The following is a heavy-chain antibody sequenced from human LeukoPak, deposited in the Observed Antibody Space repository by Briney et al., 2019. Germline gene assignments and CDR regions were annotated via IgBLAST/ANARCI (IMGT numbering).Heavy chain of an antibody. D-gene: IGHD4-17*01. Sequence: GRSLRLSCAASGFTFDDYAMHWVRQPPGKGLEGVSGISWNGGHMGYADSVRGRFTISRDNAKNSPYLQMNSLRAEDTAFYYCAKDKRVATLTISPMDVWGKGTTVTVSS. CDR3: AKDKRVATLTISPMDV. J-gene: IGHJ6*03. CDR2: ISWNGGHM. V-gene: IGHV3-9*01. CDR1: GFTFDDYA.